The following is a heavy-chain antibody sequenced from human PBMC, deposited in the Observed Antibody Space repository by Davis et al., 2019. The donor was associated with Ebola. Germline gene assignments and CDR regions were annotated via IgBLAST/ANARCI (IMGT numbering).Heavy chain of an antibody. CDR3: ARFVVRYFDWLLLGNWFDP. D-gene: IGHD3-9*01. CDR2: ISSSGSTI. J-gene: IGHJ5*02. CDR1: GFTFSSYS. Sequence: GESLKISCAASGFTFSSYSMNWVRQAPGKGLEWVSYISSSGSTIYYADSVKGRFTISRDNAKNSLYLQMNSLRAEDTAVYYCARFVVRYFDWLLLGNWFDPWGQGTLVTVSS. V-gene: IGHV3-48*04.